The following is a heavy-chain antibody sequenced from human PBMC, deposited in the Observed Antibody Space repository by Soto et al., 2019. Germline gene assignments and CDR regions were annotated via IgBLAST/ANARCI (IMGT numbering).Heavy chain of an antibody. D-gene: IGHD3-16*01. Sequence: QLQLQESGPGLVKPSETLSLTCTVSGGSISSSSYYWGWIRQPPGKGLEWIGSIYYSGSTYYNPSLKSRVSISVDTSKNQFSLKLSSVTAADTAVYYCARGGLIMITFGGVNPYGMDVWGQGTTVTVSS. CDR1: GGSISSSSYY. J-gene: IGHJ6*02. V-gene: IGHV4-39*01. CDR3: ARGGLIMITFGGVNPYGMDV. CDR2: IYYSGST.